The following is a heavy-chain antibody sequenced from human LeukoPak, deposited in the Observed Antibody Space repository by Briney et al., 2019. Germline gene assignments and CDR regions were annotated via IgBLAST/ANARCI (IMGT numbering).Heavy chain of an antibody. CDR3: AITPAYGSGSYDFDY. V-gene: IGHV1-18*01. CDR2: ISAYNGNT. D-gene: IGHD3-10*01. Sequence: ASVKVSCKASGYTFTSYGISWVRQAPGQGLEWMGWISAYNGNTNYAQKLQGRVTMTTDTSTSTAYMELRSLRSDDTAVYYCAITPAYGSGSYDFDYWGQGTLVTVSS. CDR1: GYTFTSYG. J-gene: IGHJ4*02.